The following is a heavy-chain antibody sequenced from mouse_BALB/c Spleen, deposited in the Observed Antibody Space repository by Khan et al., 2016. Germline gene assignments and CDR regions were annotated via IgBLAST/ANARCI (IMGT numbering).Heavy chain of an antibody. CDR3: VRPTLRWYYDV. J-gene: IGHJ1*01. Sequence: EVQLVESGGGLVQPKGSLKLSCAASGFTFNTYAMDWVRQAPGKGLEWVARIRTKSNNLSTYYADSVKDRFTISRDDSQSMLYLQMNNLKTADTAMNYCVRPTLRWYYDVWGAGTTVTVSS. D-gene: IGHD1-1*01. CDR1: GFTFNTYA. CDR2: IRTKSNNLST. V-gene: IGHV10-1*02.